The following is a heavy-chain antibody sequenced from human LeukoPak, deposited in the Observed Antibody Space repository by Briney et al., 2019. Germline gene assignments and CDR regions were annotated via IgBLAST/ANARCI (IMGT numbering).Heavy chain of an antibody. CDR3: ASRGGSYQFDY. J-gene: IGHJ4*02. V-gene: IGHV3-48*03. D-gene: IGHD1-26*01. CDR1: GFTFSSYE. Sequence: GGSLRLSCAASGFTFSSYEINWVRQAPGKGLEWVSYISTGGSTIYYADSVKGRFTISRDNAKNSLYLQMNSLRAEDTAVYYCASRGGSYQFDYWGQGTLVTVSS. CDR2: ISTGGSTI.